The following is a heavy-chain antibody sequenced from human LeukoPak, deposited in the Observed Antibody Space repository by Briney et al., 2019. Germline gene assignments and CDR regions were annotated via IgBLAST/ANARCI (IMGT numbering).Heavy chain of an antibody. Sequence: SETLSLTCTVSGGSISSYYWSWIRQPAGKGLEWIGRIYTSGSTNYNPSLKSRVTMSVDTSKNQFSLKLSSVTAADTAVYYCARDPRPYGSGSYRFDPWGQGSPVTVST. CDR3: ARDPRPYGSGSYRFDP. J-gene: IGHJ5*02. CDR2: IYTSGST. V-gene: IGHV4-4*07. D-gene: IGHD3-10*01. CDR1: GGSISSYY.